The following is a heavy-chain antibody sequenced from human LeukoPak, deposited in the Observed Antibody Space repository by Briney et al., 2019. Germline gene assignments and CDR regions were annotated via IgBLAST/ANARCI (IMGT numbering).Heavy chain of an antibody. Sequence: SETLSLTCTVSGGSISSGGYYWSWIRQPPGKGLEWIGYIYHSGSTYYNPSLKSRVTISVDRSKNQFSLKLSSVTAADTAVYYCARGGYCSSTSCYTAFDIWGQGTMVTVSS. CDR2: IYHSGST. V-gene: IGHV4-30-2*01. J-gene: IGHJ3*02. CDR3: ARGGYCSSTSCYTAFDI. CDR1: GGSISSGGYY. D-gene: IGHD2-2*01.